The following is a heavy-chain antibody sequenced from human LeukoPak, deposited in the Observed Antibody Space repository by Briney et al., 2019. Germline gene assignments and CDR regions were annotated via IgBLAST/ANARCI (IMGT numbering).Heavy chain of an antibody. CDR3: ARVNRGVIRRFDP. J-gene: IGHJ5*02. V-gene: IGHV4-59*01. CDR2: IYYSGST. CDR1: GGSISSYY. Sequence: SETLSLTCTVSGGSISSYYWSWIRQPPGKGLEWIGYIYYSGSTNYNPSLKSRVTISVDTSKNRFSLKLSSVTAADTAVYYCARVNRGVIRRFDPWGQGTLVTVSS. D-gene: IGHD3-10*01.